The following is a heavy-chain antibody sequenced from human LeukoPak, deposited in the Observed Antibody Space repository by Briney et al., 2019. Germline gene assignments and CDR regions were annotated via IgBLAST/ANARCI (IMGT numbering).Heavy chain of an antibody. J-gene: IGHJ4*02. CDR2: ISGHDGNT. CDR3: ARNIELDS. CDR1: GYSFSNT. Sequence: GASVKVSCKASGYSFSNTITWVRQAPGQGLEWMGWISGHDGNTRYSQRFQDRITMATDTSTSTAYMEVRSLRSDDTAVYYCARNIELDSWGQGTLVTVSS. V-gene: IGHV1-18*04.